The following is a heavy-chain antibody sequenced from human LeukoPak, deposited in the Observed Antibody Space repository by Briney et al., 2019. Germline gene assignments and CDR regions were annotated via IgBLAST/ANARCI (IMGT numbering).Heavy chain of an antibody. Sequence: SETLSLTCAASGYSITSGYYWGWIRQPPGKGLEWIASIYHTGTTYYNPSLKSRVTISVDTSKNQFSVKLTSVTAADTAVYYCARDRYYYDSSGQKPLHYWGQGTLVTVSS. V-gene: IGHV4-38-2*02. CDR1: GYSITSGYY. CDR2: IYHTGTT. CDR3: ARDRYYYDSSGQKPLHY. J-gene: IGHJ4*02. D-gene: IGHD3-22*01.